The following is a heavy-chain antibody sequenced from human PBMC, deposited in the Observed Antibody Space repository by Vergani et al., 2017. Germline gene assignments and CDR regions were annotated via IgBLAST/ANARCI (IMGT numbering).Heavy chain of an antibody. V-gene: IGHV3-74*02. CDR1: GFTFTAHG. CDR3: ITGTTEPY. J-gene: IGHJ4*02. D-gene: IGHD1-7*01. Sequence: EVQLLESGGGSAQPGESLRLSCVASGFTFTAHGLNWVRQAPGKGLEWVSRIDGDGHLTAYADSVKGRFSISRDNSKNTVHLQMNSLRVEDTAVYYCITGTTEPYWGQGTLVTVSS. CDR2: IDGDGHLT.